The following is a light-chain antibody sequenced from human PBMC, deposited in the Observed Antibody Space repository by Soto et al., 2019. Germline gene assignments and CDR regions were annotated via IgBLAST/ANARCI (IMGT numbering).Light chain of an antibody. J-gene: IGLJ2*01. Sequence: QSVLTQPPSASGTPGQRVTISCSGSNSNIGSNTLNWYQQLPGTAPKLLLYSNNQRPSGVPDRFSGSKSGTSASLAISVLQSEDEADYDCAAWDDSLNGVVFGGGTKVTVL. CDR3: AAWDDSLNGVV. CDR2: SNN. V-gene: IGLV1-44*01. CDR1: NSNIGSNT.